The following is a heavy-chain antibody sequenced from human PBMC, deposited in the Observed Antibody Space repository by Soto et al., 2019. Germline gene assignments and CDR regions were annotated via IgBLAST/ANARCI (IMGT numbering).Heavy chain of an antibody. CDR3: ARDRDDYDSGNYYNRIDF. CDR1: GGIFSTYA. J-gene: IGHJ4*02. V-gene: IGHV1-69*01. D-gene: IGHD3-10*01. Sequence: QVQLVQSGAEVKKPGSSVKVSCKASGGIFSTYAISWLRQAPGQGLEWMGGIIPLFGTPNYAQRFQGRVTITADESTSTAYMELSRLRSEDTAVYYCARDRDDYDSGNYYNRIDFWGQGSLLTVSS. CDR2: IIPLFGTP.